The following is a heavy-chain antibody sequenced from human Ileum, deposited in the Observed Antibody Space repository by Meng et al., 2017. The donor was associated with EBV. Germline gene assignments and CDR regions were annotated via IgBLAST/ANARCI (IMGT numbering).Heavy chain of an antibody. V-gene: IGHV1-18*01. CDR3: ARAGNGGSYYFTY. Sequence: QIQLVQHECEVKKPGDSVKVSSKASGYTFSNYGISWLRQAPGQGLEWMGWISAYNGNTNYAQNLQGRVTMITDTSTGTAYMEVRSLRSDDTAVYYCARAGNGGSYYFTYWGQGTLFTVSS. CDR2: ISAYNGNT. J-gene: IGHJ4*02. D-gene: IGHD1-26*01. CDR1: GYTFSNYG.